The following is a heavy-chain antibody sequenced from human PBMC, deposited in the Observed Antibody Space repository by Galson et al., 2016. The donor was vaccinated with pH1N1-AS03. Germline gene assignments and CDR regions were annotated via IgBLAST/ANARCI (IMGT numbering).Heavy chain of an antibody. Sequence: SETLSLTCAVSGGSVSDNNWWSWVRQPPGKGLEWIGEVYRSGSTNYNPSLKSRVTISLDKSKNQLSLRLTSVTAADTAVYYCARVYWSAPTPGTYGAFDIWGQGTTVTVSS. CDR1: GGSVSDNNW. CDR2: VYRSGST. CDR3: ARVYWSAPTPGTYGAFDI. J-gene: IGHJ3*02. D-gene: IGHD3-3*01. V-gene: IGHV4-4*02.